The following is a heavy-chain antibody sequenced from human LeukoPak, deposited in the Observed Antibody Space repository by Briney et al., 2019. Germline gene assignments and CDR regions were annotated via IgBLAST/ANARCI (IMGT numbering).Heavy chain of an antibody. V-gene: IGHV6-1*01. Sequence: SQTLSLTCAISGDSVSSNSAAWNWIRQSPSRGLEWLGRTYYRSKWYNDYAVSVKSRITINPDTSKNQFSLQLNSVTPEDTAVYYYASGHDYGDPYYYYYGMDVWGQGTTVTVSS. J-gene: IGHJ6*02. CDR2: TYYRSKWYN. CDR1: GDSVSSNSAA. CDR3: ASGHDYGDPYYYYYGMDV. D-gene: IGHD4-17*01.